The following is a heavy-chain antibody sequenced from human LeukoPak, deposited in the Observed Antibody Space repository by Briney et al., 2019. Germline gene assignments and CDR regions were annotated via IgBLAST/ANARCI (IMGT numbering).Heavy chain of an antibody. CDR3: ARGGIAARFDP. D-gene: IGHD6-6*01. CDR2: MNPNSGNT. Sequence: GASVRASCRASGYTFTSYDINWVRQATGQGLEWMGWMNPNSGNTGYAQKFQGRVTMTRNTSISTAYMELSSLRSEDTAVYYCARGGIAARFDPWGQGTLVTVSS. V-gene: IGHV1-8*01. CDR1: GYTFTSYD. J-gene: IGHJ5*02.